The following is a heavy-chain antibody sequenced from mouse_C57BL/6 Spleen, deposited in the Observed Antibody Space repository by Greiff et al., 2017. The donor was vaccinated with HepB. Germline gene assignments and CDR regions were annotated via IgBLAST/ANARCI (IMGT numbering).Heavy chain of an antibody. CDR3: AREDGLPLYAMDY. CDR1: GYTFTSYW. CDR2: IHPNSGST. Sequence: QVQLQQPGAELVKPGASVKLSCKASGYTFTSYWMHWVKQRPGQGLEWIGMIHPNSGSTNYNEKFKSKATLTVDKSSSTAYMQLSSLTSEDSAVYYCAREDGLPLYAMDYWGQGTSVTVSS. D-gene: IGHD2-10*01. V-gene: IGHV1-64*01. J-gene: IGHJ4*01.